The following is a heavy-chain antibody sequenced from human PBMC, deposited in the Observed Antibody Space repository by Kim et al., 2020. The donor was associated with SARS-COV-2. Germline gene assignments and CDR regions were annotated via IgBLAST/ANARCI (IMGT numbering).Heavy chain of an antibody. D-gene: IGHD4-4*01. V-gene: IGHV1-3*01. CDR2: KT. Sequence: KTQCSQKFQGRITITRDTSANTAYMELSSLTSEDTAVYYCARDMNPTVYDYWGQGTLVTVSS. J-gene: IGHJ4*02. CDR3: ARDMNPTVYDY.